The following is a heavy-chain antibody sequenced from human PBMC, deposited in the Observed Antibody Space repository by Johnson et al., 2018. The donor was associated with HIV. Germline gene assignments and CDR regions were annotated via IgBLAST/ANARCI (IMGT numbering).Heavy chain of an antibody. V-gene: IGHV3-30-3*01. CDR1: GFTFSDYA. D-gene: IGHD2-15*01. Sequence: QVQLVESGGNVVQPGRSLRLSCAASGFTFSDYAMHWVRQAPGKGLEWVAVISYDCSNKYYPDSVKGRFTISRDNFKNTLYLQMDSLRAEDTAVYCCAREMVAAKDAFDIWGQGTMVTVSS. J-gene: IGHJ3*02. CDR2: ISYDCSNK. CDR3: AREMVAAKDAFDI.